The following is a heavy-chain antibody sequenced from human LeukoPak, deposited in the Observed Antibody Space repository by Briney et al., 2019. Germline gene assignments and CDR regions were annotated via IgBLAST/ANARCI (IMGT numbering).Heavy chain of an antibody. CDR1: GGSISSSSSY. Sequence: PSETLSLTCNVSGGSISSSSSYWGWIRQPPGKGLEWIGSIYYSGSTYYNPSLKSRVTISVDTAKNQFSLKLTSVTAADTAVFYCARLGYGGYDLDYWGQGTLVTVSS. J-gene: IGHJ4*02. V-gene: IGHV4-39*01. CDR2: IYYSGST. D-gene: IGHD5-12*01. CDR3: ARLGYGGYDLDY.